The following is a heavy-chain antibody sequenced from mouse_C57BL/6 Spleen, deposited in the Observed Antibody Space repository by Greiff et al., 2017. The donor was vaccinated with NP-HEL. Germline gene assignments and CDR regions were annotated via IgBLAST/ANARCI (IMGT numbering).Heavy chain of an antibody. CDR2: INPYNGGT. CDR3: ARGGNDGYDRGYFDY. V-gene: IGHV1-19*01. J-gene: IGHJ2*01. D-gene: IGHD2-2*01. Sequence: EVQLQQSGPVLVKPGASVKMSCKASGYTFTDYYMNWVKQSHGKSLEWIGVINPYNGGTSYNQKFKGKATLTVDKSSSTAYMERNSLTSADSAVYYCARGGNDGYDRGYFDYWGQGTTLTVSS. CDR1: GYTFTDYY.